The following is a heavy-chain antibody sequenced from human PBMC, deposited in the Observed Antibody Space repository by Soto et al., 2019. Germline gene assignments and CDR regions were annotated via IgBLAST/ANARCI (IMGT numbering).Heavy chain of an antibody. CDR1: GGSFSGYY. J-gene: IGHJ2*01. CDR3: ARESHDILTVPPWVWYVDL. Sequence: QVQLQQWGAGPLRPLETLSLPCGVSGGSFSGYYWAWVRQSPGKGLEWIGEINDRGSINYKPSLKSRVSISVDTSKNHYSRNLRSVTAADTAVYYCARESHDILTVPPWVWYVDLWGRGTLVTVSS. D-gene: IGHD3-9*01. CDR2: INDRGSI. V-gene: IGHV4-34*01.